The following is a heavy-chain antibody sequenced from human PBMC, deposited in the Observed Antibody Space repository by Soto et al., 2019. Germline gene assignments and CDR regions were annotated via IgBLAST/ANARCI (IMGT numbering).Heavy chain of an antibody. CDR1: GYTFTSYG. CDR2: ISAYNGNT. Sequence: GASVKVSCKASGYTFTSYGISWVRQAPGQGLEWMGWISAYNGNTNYAQKLQGRVTTTTDTSTSTAYMELRSLRSDDTAVYYCARQYCSGGSCYFSDYWGQGTLVTVSS. CDR3: ARQYCSGGSCYFSDY. V-gene: IGHV1-18*01. J-gene: IGHJ4*02. D-gene: IGHD2-15*01.